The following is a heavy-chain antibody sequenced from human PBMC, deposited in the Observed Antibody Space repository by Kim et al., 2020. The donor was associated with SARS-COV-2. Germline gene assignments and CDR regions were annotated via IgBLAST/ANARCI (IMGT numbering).Heavy chain of an antibody. CDR3: ARGLSALGY. Sequence: SETLSLTCSVSGGSVSSGSHYWSWIRQPPGKGLEWIGCVYNSGSTNSKSSLKSRVTISADTSKNQISLKLSSVTAADTAVXYCARGLSALGYWGQGTLVTVSS. CDR2: VYNSGST. V-gene: IGHV4-61*01. D-gene: IGHD1-26*01. J-gene: IGHJ4*02. CDR1: GGSVSSGSHY.